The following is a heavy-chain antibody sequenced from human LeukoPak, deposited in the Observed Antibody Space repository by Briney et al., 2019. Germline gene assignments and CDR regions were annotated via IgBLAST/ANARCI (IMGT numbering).Heavy chain of an antibody. CDR3: VKDRYGPFDP. D-gene: IGHD3-10*01. CDR1: GFSFTSYA. V-gene: IGHV3-23*01. CDR2: VSRSGGAT. Sequence: GRSLRLSCAASGFSFTSYAMGWVRQAQGKGLEWVSAVSRSGGATYYADSVKGRFTISRDNSKSTVYLEMNSLRAEDTAVYFCVKDRYGPFDPWGQGTLVTVSS. J-gene: IGHJ5*02.